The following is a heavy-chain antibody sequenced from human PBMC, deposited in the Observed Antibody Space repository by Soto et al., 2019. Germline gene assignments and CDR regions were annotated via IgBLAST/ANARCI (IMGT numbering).Heavy chain of an antibody. CDR3: ARELGYSSSSVPFDY. CDR2: IKQDGGET. D-gene: IGHD6-6*01. J-gene: IGHJ4*02. CDR1: GFTFNDYW. Sequence: GGSLRLSCAASGFTFNDYWMTWVRQAPGTGLEWVANIKQDGGETYYVDSVKGRFTISRDNARNSLYLQMNSLRAEVTAVYYCARELGYSSSSVPFDYWGQGTLVTVSS. V-gene: IGHV3-7*01.